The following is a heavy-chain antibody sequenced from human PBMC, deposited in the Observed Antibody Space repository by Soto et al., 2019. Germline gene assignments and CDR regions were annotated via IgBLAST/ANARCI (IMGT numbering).Heavy chain of an antibody. J-gene: IGHJ3*02. CDR1: GYTFTSYD. CDR3: ATERWEDAFDI. D-gene: IGHD1-26*01. Sequence: QEQLVQSGAEVKKPGASVKVSCKASGYTFTSYDITWVRQATGQGLEWMGWMNPNSGNTGYAQKFQGRVTMTRNTSIGKADMELSSLRSEDTDVYYCATERWEDAFDIWGQGTMVTVSS. V-gene: IGHV1-8*01. CDR2: MNPNSGNT.